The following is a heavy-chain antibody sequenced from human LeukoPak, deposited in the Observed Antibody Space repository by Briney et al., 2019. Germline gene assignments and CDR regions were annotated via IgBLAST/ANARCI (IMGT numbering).Heavy chain of an antibody. V-gene: IGHV4-34*01. CDR3: ARDSIRVQTGTTP. CDR1: GGSFSGYY. Sequence: SETLSLTCAVYGGSFSGYYWSWIRQPPGKGLEWIGEINHSGSTNYNPSLNYRVTISVDTSKNQFSLRLTSVTAADTAVYYCARDSIRVQTGTTPWGRGTLVTVSS. D-gene: IGHD1-1*01. CDR2: INHSGST. J-gene: IGHJ5*02.